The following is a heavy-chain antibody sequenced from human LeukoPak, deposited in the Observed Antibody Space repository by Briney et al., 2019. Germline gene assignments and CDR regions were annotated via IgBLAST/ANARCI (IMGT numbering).Heavy chain of an antibody. CDR2: IYYSGST. D-gene: IGHD1-26*01. Sequence: SETLSLTCTVSGGSISSYYWSWIRQPPGKGLEWIGYIYYSGSTNYNPSLKSRVTISVDTCKNQFSLKLNSVNAAETAVYYCARLGLGGSYSPFDYWGQGTLVTVSS. CDR1: GGSISSYY. CDR3: ARLGLGGSYSPFDY. J-gene: IGHJ4*02. V-gene: IGHV4-59*08.